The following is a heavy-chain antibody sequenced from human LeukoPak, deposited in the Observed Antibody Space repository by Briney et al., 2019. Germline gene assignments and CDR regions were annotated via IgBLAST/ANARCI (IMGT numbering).Heavy chain of an antibody. Sequence: SVKVSCKASGDTFSSYAISWVRQAPGQGLEWMGRIIPILGIANYAQKFQGRVTITADKSTSTAYMELSSLRSEDTAVYYCARPDDYGDYEAPFDYWGQGTLVTVSS. CDR1: GDTFSSYA. CDR3: ARPDDYGDYEAPFDY. J-gene: IGHJ4*02. D-gene: IGHD4-17*01. CDR2: IIPILGIA. V-gene: IGHV1-69*04.